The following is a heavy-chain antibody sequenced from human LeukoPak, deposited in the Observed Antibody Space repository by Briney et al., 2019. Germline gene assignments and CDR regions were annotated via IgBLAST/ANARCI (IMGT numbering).Heavy chain of an antibody. D-gene: IGHD6-19*01. V-gene: IGHV4-39*07. CDR3: ARGGVAGTVIRFYWYFDL. CDR1: GASISGGTYY. J-gene: IGHJ2*01. Sequence: SETLSLTCSVSGASISGGTYYWGWIRQPPGKGLEWIGEINHSGSTNYNPSLKSRVTISVDTSKNQFSLKLSSVTAADTAVYYCARGGVAGTVIRFYWYFDLWGRGTLVTVSS. CDR2: INHSGST.